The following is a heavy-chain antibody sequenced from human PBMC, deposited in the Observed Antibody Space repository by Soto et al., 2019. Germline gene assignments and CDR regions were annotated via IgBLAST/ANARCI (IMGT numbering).Heavy chain of an antibody. CDR2: IYYSGST. CDR3: ARGLRIADRPVAWFDP. CDR1: GGSISSYY. Sequence: SETLSLTCTVSGGSISSYYWSWIRQPPGKGLEWIGYIYYSGSTNYNPSLKSRVTISVDTSKNQFSLKLSSVTAADTAVYYCARGLRIADRPVAWFDPWGQGTLVTVSS. V-gene: IGHV4-59*01. J-gene: IGHJ5*02. D-gene: IGHD6-6*01.